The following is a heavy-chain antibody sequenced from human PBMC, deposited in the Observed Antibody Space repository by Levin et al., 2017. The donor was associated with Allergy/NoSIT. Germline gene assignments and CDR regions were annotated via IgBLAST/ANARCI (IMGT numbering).Heavy chain of an antibody. J-gene: IGHJ2*01. CDR2: ITGSSRTI. Sequence: RAGGSLRLSCAASGFTFSRHSMNWVRQAPGKGLEWISYITGSSRTIYNADSVKGRFTISRDNAKNSLYLQMNSLRDDDTAVYYCVREPPSTVLTPGWYFDLWGRGTLVTVSS. CDR1: GFTFSRHS. CDR3: VREPPSTVLTPGWYFDL. V-gene: IGHV3-48*02. D-gene: IGHD4-23*01.